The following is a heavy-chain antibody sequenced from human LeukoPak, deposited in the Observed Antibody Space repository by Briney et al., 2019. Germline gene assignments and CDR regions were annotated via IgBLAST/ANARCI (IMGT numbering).Heavy chain of an antibody. D-gene: IGHD3-3*02. CDR1: GGTFSSYA. V-gene: IGHV1-69*13. CDR3: ARDYILPLETDNGDGFAI. J-gene: IGHJ3*02. Sequence: SVKVSCKASGGTFSSYAISWVRQAPGQGLEWMGGIIPIFGTANYAQKFQGRVTITADESTSTAYMELSSLRSEDTAVYFCARDYILPLETDNGDGFAIWGQGTVVTVSS. CDR2: IIPIFGTA.